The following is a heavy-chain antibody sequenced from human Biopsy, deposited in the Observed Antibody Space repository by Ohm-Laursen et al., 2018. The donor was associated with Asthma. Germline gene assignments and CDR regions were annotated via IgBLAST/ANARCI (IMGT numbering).Heavy chain of an antibody. Sequence: ASVKVSCKSFGGTFNTYVITWVRQAPGQGLEWMGGINAVIGTTTYAQKFQDRVTITADDSTSTVYMELSSLRSEDTAVYYCAGKAGSCSSRTCYSLDFWGPGTLVTVSS. CDR2: INAVIGTT. CDR1: GGTFNTYV. V-gene: IGHV1-69*13. D-gene: IGHD2-15*01. CDR3: AGKAGSCSSRTCYSLDF. J-gene: IGHJ4*02.